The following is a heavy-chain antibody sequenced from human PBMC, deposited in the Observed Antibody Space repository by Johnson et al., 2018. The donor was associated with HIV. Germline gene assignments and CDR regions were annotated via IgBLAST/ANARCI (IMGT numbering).Heavy chain of an antibody. CDR3: ARDWYDMSDSRNDGFDI. D-gene: IGHD3-22*01. V-gene: IGHV3-30-3*01. Sequence: QVQLVESGGGVVQPGRSLRLSCAASGFTFSSYAMHWVRQAPGKGLEWVAVISYDGSNKYYADSVKGRFTISRDNSKNTLYLQMNSLRADDTAVYFCARDWYDMSDSRNDGFDIWGQGTWVTVSS. CDR2: ISYDGSNK. J-gene: IGHJ3*02. CDR1: GFTFSSYA.